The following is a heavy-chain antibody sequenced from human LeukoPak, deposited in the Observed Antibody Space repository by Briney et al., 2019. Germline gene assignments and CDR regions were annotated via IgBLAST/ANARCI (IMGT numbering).Heavy chain of an antibody. CDR1: GGTFSSYA. D-gene: IGHD3-3*01. V-gene: IGHV1-69*01. CDR2: INPIFGTA. CDR3: ARGTPTYDFWSGYPGAFDI. Sequence: ASVKVSCKASGGTFSSYAISWVRQAPGQGLEWMGGINPIFGTANYAQKFQGRVTITADESTSTAYMELSSLRSEDTAVYYCARGTPTYDFWSGYPGAFDIWGQGTMVTVSS. J-gene: IGHJ3*02.